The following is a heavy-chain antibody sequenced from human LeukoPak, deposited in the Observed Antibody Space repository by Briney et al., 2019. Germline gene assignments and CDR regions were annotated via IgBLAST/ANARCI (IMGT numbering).Heavy chain of an antibody. CDR3: ARDSPLPYYYDSSGYDY. CDR1: GGSISSGGYY. D-gene: IGHD3-22*01. J-gene: IGHJ4*02. Sequence: SETLSLTCTVSGGSISSGGYYWSWIRQPPGKGLEWIGYIYHSGSTYYNPSLKSRVTISVDTSKNQFSLKLSSVTAADTAVYYCARDSPLPYYYDSSGYDYWGQGTLVTVSS. CDR2: IYHSGST. V-gene: IGHV4-30-2*01.